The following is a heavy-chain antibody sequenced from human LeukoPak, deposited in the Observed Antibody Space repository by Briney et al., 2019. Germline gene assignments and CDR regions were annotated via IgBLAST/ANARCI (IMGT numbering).Heavy chain of an antibody. V-gene: IGHV3-53*01. CDR1: GFTVITND. J-gene: IGHJ4*02. CDR2: LYSDGNT. Sequence: PGGSLRLSCAASGFTVITNDMTWVRQAPGKGLEWVSVLYSDGNTKYADSVRGRFTTSRDNSKNTLYLEMNSLSPDDTAVYYCARGVEPLAANTLAYWGQGTLVTVSS. CDR3: ARGVEPLAANTLAY. D-gene: IGHD1-14*01.